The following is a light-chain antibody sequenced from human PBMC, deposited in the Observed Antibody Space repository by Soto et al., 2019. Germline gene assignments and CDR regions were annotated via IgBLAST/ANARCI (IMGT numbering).Light chain of an antibody. CDR3: QQYGSSPPYT. CDR1: QRVSSNY. Sequence: EIVLTQSPGTLSLSPGERATLSCRASQRVSSNYLAWYQQKPGQTPRLLIYGASSRAIGIPDRFSGSGSGTDLTLTISRLEPEDFAVYYCQQYGSSPPYTFGQGTKLEIK. J-gene: IGKJ2*01. V-gene: IGKV3-20*01. CDR2: GAS.